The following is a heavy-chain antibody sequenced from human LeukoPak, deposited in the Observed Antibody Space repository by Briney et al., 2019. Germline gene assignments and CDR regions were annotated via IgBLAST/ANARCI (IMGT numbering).Heavy chain of an antibody. CDR2: IYWDDDK. CDR1: GFSLSTSGVA. J-gene: IGHJ4*02. V-gene: IGHV2-5*02. D-gene: IGHD3-22*01. CDR3: AHTTYYYDSSASRTFDY. Sequence: SGPTLVKPTQPLTLTCTFSGFSLSTSGVAVGWIRQPPVKALEWLALIYWDDDKRYIPSLKSRLTITKDTSKNQVVLTMTNMDPVDTATYYCAHTTYYYDSSASRTFDYWGQGTLVTVSS.